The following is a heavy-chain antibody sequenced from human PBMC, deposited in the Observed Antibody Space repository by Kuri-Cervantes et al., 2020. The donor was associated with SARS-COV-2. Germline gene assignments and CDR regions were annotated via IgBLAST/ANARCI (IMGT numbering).Heavy chain of an antibody. J-gene: IGHJ6*04. CDR1: GLTFSSYG. CDR3: ARADSNKYYYGMDV. D-gene: IGHD4-11*01. CDR2: IKQDGSEK. Sequence: GESLKISCAASGLTFSSYGMHWVRQAPGKGLEWVANIKQDGSEKYYVDSVKGRFTISRDNAKNSLYLQMNSLRAEDTAVYYCARADSNKYYYGMDVWGKGPTVTVSS. V-gene: IGHV3-7*03.